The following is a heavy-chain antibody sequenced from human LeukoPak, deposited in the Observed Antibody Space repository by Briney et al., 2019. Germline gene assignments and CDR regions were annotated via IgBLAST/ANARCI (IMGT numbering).Heavy chain of an antibody. CDR3: ARPLGGGSEWYFDL. V-gene: IGHV4-59*08. J-gene: IGHJ2*01. CDR2: IYYSGST. CDR1: GGSISGHY. Sequence: SETLSLTCTVSGGSISGHYWSGIRLPPGKGLEWIGYIYYSGSTNYNPSLKGRVTISVDTSKNQFSLKMRSVTAADTAVYFCARPLGGGSEWYFDLWGRGTLVTVSS. D-gene: IGHD2-15*01.